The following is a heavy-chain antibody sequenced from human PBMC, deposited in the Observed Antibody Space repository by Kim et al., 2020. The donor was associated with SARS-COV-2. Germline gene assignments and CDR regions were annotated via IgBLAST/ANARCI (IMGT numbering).Heavy chain of an antibody. CDR3: AKVGGSSPPGFDY. J-gene: IGHJ4*02. Sequence: YADSVQCRFTTSRDNSKNTLYLQMSSLGAEDTAVDYCAKVGGSSPPGFDYWGQGTLVTVSS. D-gene: IGHD6-13*01. V-gene: IGHV3-23*01.